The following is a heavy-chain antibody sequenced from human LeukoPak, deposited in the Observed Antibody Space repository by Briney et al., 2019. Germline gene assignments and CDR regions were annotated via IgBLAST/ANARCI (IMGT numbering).Heavy chain of an antibody. J-gene: IGHJ4*02. Sequence: SETLSLTCTVSGGSISSYYWSWIRQPPGKGLEWIGYIYYSGSTNYNPSLKSGVTISVDTSKNQFSLKLSSVTAADTAVYYCARGRGSGIHDYWGQGTLVTVSS. CDR3: ARGRGSGIHDY. CDR1: GGSISSYY. CDR2: IYYSGST. D-gene: IGHD3-10*01. V-gene: IGHV4-59*01.